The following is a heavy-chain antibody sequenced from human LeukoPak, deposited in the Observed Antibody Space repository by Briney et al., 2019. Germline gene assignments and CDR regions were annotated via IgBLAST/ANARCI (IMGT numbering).Heavy chain of an antibody. Sequence: PGGSLRLSCAASGLTFSSYWMHWVRQAPGKGLVWVSRINSDGSSTSYADSVKGRFTISRDNAKNTLYLQMNSLRAEDTAVYYCAREGYDSSGYYKTDYWGQGTLVTVSS. V-gene: IGHV3-74*01. CDR1: GLTFSSYW. D-gene: IGHD3-22*01. CDR2: INSDGSST. J-gene: IGHJ4*02. CDR3: AREGYDSSGYYKTDY.